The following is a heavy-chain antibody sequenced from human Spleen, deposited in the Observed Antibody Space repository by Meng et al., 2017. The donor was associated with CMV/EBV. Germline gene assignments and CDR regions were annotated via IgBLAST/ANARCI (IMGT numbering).Heavy chain of an antibody. CDR2: ISSASSHI. J-gene: IGHJ6*02. CDR3: ARLDEPFYNYGMDV. D-gene: IGHD1-1*01. Sequence: GGSLRLSCAASGFSFSSYGMRWVRQAPGKGLEWVSSISSASSHIYYADSVKGRFTISRHNAENSLFLQMNSLRVEDTAVYYCARLDEPFYNYGMDVWGQGATVTVSS. V-gene: IGHV3-21*01. CDR1: GFSFSSYG.